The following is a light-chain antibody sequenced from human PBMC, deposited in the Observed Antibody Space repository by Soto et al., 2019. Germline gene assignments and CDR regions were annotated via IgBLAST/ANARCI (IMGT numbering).Light chain of an antibody. CDR2: GNR. CDR3: QSYDNSLGVCYV. V-gene: IGLV1-40*01. Sequence: SVLTQPPSVSGAPGQRVTISCTGSSSNLGAGYDVHWYQLLPGTAPKLLIYGNRNRPSGVPDRFSGSKSGTSASLAITGLQAEDEADYYRQSYDNSLGVCYVFGTGTKVTVL. J-gene: IGLJ1*01. CDR1: SSNLGAGYD.